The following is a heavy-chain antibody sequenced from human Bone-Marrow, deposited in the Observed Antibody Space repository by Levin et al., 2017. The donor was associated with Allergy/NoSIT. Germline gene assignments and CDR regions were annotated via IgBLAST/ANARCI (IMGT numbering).Heavy chain of an antibody. CDR1: GFTFSDYF. CDR3: ARGNSGGVVDS. CDR2: ISNSGSET. V-gene: IGHV3-11*01. Sequence: GESLKISCAASGFTFSDYFMTWIRQAPGKGLEWLSYISNSGSETYYAGSVQGRFTVSRDNAKNSLYLQMDSLRAEDTAVYHCARGNSGGVVDSWGQGTLITVSS. J-gene: IGHJ4*02. D-gene: IGHD3-10*01.